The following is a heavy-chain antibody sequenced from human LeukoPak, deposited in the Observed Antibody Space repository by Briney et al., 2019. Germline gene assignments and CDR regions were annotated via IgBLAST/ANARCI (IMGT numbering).Heavy chain of an antibody. Sequence: PSETLSLTCAVSGGSISSYYWSWIRQPPGKGLEWIGYIYYSGCTNYNPSLKSRVTISVDTSKNQFSLKLSSVTAADTAVYYCARGDYGGEYFQHWGQGTLVTVSS. CDR3: ARGDYGGEYFQH. CDR2: IYYSGCT. D-gene: IGHD4-23*01. CDR1: GGSISSYY. V-gene: IGHV4-59*01. J-gene: IGHJ1*01.